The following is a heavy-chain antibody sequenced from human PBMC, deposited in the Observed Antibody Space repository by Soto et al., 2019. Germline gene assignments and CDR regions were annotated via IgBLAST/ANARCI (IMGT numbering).Heavy chain of an antibody. Sequence: QVQVVQSGAEVKKPESSVKVSCKPSGGTFNTYTVNWVRLAPGHGLEWMGRFIPILDMANYAQTFHDRVTITADRSTFTAYMELNSLTSDDTAVYYCAITYCRDNSCPRDFDFWGPGTRVTVSS. V-gene: IGHV1-69*02. J-gene: IGHJ4*02. CDR1: GGTFNTYT. D-gene: IGHD2-21*01. CDR3: AITYCRDNSCPRDFDF. CDR2: FIPILDMA.